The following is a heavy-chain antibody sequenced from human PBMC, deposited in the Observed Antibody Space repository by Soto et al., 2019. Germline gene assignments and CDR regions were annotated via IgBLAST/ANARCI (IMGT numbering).Heavy chain of an antibody. CDR2: IHYSGST. CDR1: GDSIGTGGYY. D-gene: IGHD3-22*01. CDR3: ATNHDDISGRTPLLFDS. Sequence: QVQLQESGPGLVKPSQTLSLTCTVSGDSIGTGGYYWDWIRQHPGKGPEWIGYIHYSGSTYYNPSLKSRLNISPDTSKDQFSLHLSSVTAADTAVYYCATNHDDISGRTPLLFDSWGQGTLVTVSS. J-gene: IGHJ4*02. V-gene: IGHV4-31*03.